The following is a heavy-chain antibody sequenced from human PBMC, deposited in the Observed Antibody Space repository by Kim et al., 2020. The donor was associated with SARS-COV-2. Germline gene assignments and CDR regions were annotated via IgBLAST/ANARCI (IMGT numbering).Heavy chain of an antibody. CDR1: GGSISSSSYY. J-gene: IGHJ6*02. V-gene: IGHV4-39*01. CDR3: ARRGATPYYYYYGMDV. Sequence: SETLSFTCTVSGGSISSSSYYWGWIRQPPGKGLEWIGSIYYSGSTYYNPSLKSRVTISVDTSKNQFSLKLSSVTAADTAVYYCARRGATPYYYYYGMDVWGRGTTVTVSS. CDR2: IYYSGST. D-gene: IGHD1-26*01.